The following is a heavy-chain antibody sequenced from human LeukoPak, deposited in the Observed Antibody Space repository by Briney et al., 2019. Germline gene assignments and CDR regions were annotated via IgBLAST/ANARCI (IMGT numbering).Heavy chain of an antibody. CDR3: ARGYSGYEAPDY. D-gene: IGHD5-12*01. V-gene: IGHV3-74*01. J-gene: IGHJ4*02. CDR1: GITFSGYW. Sequence: PGGSLRLSCTASGITFSGYWMHWVRQTPGRGLVWVSRINSDGSRTIYVDSVKGRFTISRDNAKNTLYLQMNSLRDEDTAVYYCARGYSGYEAPDYWGQGTLVTVSS. CDR2: INSDGSRT.